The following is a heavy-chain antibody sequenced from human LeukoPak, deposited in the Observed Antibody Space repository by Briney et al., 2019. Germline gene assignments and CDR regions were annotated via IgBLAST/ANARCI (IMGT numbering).Heavy chain of an antibody. J-gene: IGHJ2*01. CDR3: ARAVSSSRWYFDL. CDR2: IWYDGSNK. Sequence: GRSLRLSCAASGFTFSSYGMHWVRQAPGRGLEWVTVIWYDGSNKCYADSVKGRFTISRDHSKNTLYLQMNSLRAEDTAVYYCARAVSSSRWYFDLWGRGTLVTVSS. CDR1: GFTFSSYG. V-gene: IGHV3-33*01. D-gene: IGHD6-13*01.